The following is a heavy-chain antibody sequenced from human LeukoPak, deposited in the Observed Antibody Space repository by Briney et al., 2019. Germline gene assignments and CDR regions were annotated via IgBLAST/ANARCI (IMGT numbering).Heavy chain of an antibody. CDR3: ARGRGYYFDY. V-gene: IGHV1-2*02. J-gene: IGHJ4*02. CDR2: INPNSGGT. CDR1: GYIFNDYY. Sequence: ASVKVSCKTSGYIFNDYYMNWLRQAPGQGLEWMGRINPNSGGTNYAQKFQGRVTMTTDTSISTAYMELSGLRSDDPAVYYCARGRGYYFDYWGQGTLVTVSS.